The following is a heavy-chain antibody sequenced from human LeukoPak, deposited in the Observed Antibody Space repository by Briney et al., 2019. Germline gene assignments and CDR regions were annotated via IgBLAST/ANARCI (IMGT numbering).Heavy chain of an antibody. CDR2: MNPNSGNT. D-gene: IGHD1-20*01. CDR1: GYTFTSYD. CDR3: ARGYNWNDWFY. V-gene: IGHV1-8*03. Sequence: ASVKVSCKASGYTFTSYDINWVRQATGQGLEWMGWMNPNSGNTGYAQKFQGRVTITRNTSISTAYIELSSLRSEDTAVYYCARGYNWNDWFYWGQGTLVTVSS. J-gene: IGHJ4*02.